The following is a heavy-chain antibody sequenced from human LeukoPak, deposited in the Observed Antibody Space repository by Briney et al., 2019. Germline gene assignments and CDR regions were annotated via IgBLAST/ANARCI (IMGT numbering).Heavy chain of an antibody. Sequence: GGSLRLSCAASGFTFSNYEMNWVRQAPGKGLEWVSYISGGGYPIYFADSVKGRFTMSRDNAKNSVYLQMNSLRPEDTAVYYCVRDGASWGGDAFDIWGQGTMLTVSS. V-gene: IGHV3-48*03. J-gene: IGHJ3*02. D-gene: IGHD3-10*01. CDR1: GFTFSNYE. CDR2: ISGGGYPI. CDR3: VRDGASWGGDAFDI.